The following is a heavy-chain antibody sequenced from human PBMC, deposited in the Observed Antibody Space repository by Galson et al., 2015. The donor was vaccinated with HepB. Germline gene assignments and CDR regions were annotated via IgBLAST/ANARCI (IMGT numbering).Heavy chain of an antibody. CDR2: ISPYYGNT. Sequence: SVKVSCKASGYTFTNYAIGWVRQAPGQGLEWMGRISPYYGNTNYAQKLQGRVTMTTDTSTSTAYMELRSLRSDDTAVYYCASASPSHYDNWGQGTLVTVSS. CDR3: ASASPSHYDN. CDR1: GYTFTNYA. V-gene: IGHV1-18*01. J-gene: IGHJ4*02.